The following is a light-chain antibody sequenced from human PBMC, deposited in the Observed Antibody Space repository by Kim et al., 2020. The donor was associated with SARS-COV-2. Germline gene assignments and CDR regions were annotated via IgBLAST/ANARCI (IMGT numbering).Light chain of an antibody. J-gene: IGLJ2*01. CDR3: QAWDGTTVV. Sequence: SVSPGQTASITCSGDNLGNKYVCWYQQKPAQSPVLVIYQNTKRPSGIPERFSGSNSGNTATLTISGTQAMDESDFYCQAWDGTTVVFGGGTKLTVL. CDR1: NLGNKY. CDR2: QNT. V-gene: IGLV3-1*01.